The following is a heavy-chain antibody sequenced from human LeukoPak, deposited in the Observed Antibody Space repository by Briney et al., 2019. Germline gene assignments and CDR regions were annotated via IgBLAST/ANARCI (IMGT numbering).Heavy chain of an antibody. J-gene: IGHJ3*02. CDR2: FDPEDGET. CDR3: ARVLSLGQQRDAFDI. CDR1: GYTLTELS. D-gene: IGHD3-16*01. Sequence: GASVKVSCKVSGYTLTELSMHWVRQAPGKGLEWRGGFDPEDGETIYAQKFQGRVTMTEDTSTDTAYMELSSLRSEDTAVYYCARVLSLGQQRDAFDIWGQGTMVTVSS. V-gene: IGHV1-24*01.